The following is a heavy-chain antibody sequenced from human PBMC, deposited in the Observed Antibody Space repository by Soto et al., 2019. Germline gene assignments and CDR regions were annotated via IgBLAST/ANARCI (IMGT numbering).Heavy chain of an antibody. V-gene: IGHV3-48*01. CDR1: GFTFSSHS. D-gene: IGHD5-12*01. Sequence: EVQLVESGGGLVQPGGSLRLSCAASGFTFSSHSMNWVRQAPGKGLEWVSYISSSSSTIYYADSVKGRFTISRDNAKNSLALQMTSLRAEDTAVYYCARDNPSGYGDCWGQGTLVTVSS. CDR2: ISSSSSTI. J-gene: IGHJ4*02. CDR3: ARDNPSGYGDC.